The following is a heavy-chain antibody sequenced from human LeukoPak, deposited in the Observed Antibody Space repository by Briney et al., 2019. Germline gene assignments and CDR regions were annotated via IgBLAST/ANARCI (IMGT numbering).Heavy chain of an antibody. D-gene: IGHD3-22*01. V-gene: IGHV3-23*01. CDR3: AKGGSSGYYNHFDY. Sequence: GGSLRLPCAASGFTFSSYAMGWVRQAPGKGLEWASTSGSGGSTYYADSVKGRFTISRDNSKNTLYLQMNSLRDEGTAVYYCAKGGSSGYYNHFDYWGQGTLVTVSS. CDR2: SGSGGST. J-gene: IGHJ4*02. CDR1: GFTFSSYA.